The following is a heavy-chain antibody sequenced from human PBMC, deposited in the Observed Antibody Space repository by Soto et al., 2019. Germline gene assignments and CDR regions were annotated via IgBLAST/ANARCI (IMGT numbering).Heavy chain of an antibody. J-gene: IGHJ6*02. CDR3: AHSRCGGDCLQSYSSHYYYGMDV. CDR1: GFSLSTSGVG. V-gene: IGHV2-5*02. D-gene: IGHD2-21*02. Sequence: QITLKESGPPLVRPTQTLTLTCTFSGFSLSTSGVGVGWIRQPPGKALEWLALIYWDDDKRYSPSLKSRLTIPTDTSKNQVVLTMTNMDPVDTATYYCAHSRCGGDCLQSYSSHYYYGMDVWGQGTTVTVSS. CDR2: IYWDDDK.